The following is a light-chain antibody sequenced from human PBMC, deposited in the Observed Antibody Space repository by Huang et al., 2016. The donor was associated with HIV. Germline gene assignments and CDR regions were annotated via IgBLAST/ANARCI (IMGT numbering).Light chain of an antibody. Sequence: EILMTQSPATVSVSPVERVTLSCRARQSVSSNLAWYQQRPGTAPRLLICGASTRATGIPAGFGGSGSGTSFTLTINTLQSEDFAVYYCQHYRSGPPLTCGGGTKVEIK. CDR1: QSVSSN. J-gene: IGKJ4*01. CDR3: QHYRSGPPLT. V-gene: IGKV3-15*01. CDR2: GAS.